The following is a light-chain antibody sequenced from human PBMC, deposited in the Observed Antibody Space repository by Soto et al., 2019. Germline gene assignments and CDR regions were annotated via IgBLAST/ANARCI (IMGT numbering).Light chain of an antibody. CDR1: QSFRGL. V-gene: IGKV3-11*01. CDR3: QQRHRWPIT. Sequence: EVVLTQSPVTLSLSPGERATLSCRASQSFRGLLACYQQKPGQAPRLLIYDAYNRATGIPPRFSRIGSGTDFPLTISSLEPEASAVYYCQQRHRWPITFGQGTRLEI. J-gene: IGKJ5*01. CDR2: DAY.